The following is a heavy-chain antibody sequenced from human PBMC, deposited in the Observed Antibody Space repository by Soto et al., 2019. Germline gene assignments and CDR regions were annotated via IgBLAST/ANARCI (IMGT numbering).Heavy chain of an antibody. Sequence: GGSLRLSCAASGFTFSSYSMNWVRQAPGKGLEWVSSISSSSSYIYYADSVKGRFTISRDNAKNSLYLQMNSLRAEDTAVYYCARADLGYSSSWYVSYFDYWGQGTLVTVSS. V-gene: IGHV3-21*01. J-gene: IGHJ4*02. CDR2: ISSSSSYI. CDR3: ARADLGYSSSWYVSYFDY. D-gene: IGHD6-13*01. CDR1: GFTFSSYS.